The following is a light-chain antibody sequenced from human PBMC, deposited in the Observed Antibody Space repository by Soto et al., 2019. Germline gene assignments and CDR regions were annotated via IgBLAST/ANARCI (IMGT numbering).Light chain of an antibody. CDR2: EVN. Sequence: QSALTQPASVSGSPGQSITISCTGTSTDVGGYDYVSWYQQHPGKAPKLMISEVNNRPSGVSNRFSGSKSGNTASLTISGLQAEDEADYYCSSYTSSTTLVVFGGGTKLTVL. J-gene: IGLJ2*01. V-gene: IGLV2-14*01. CDR1: STDVGGYDY. CDR3: SSYTSSTTLVV.